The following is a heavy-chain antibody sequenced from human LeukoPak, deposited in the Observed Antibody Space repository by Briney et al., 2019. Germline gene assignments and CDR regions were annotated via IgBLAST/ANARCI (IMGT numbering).Heavy chain of an antibody. CDR1: GYTFTGYY. Sequence: ASVKVSCKASGYTFTGYYMHWVRQAPGQGLEWMGWINPNSGGTNYAQKFQGRVTMTRDTSISTAYMELSRLRSDDTAVYYCAREIPLMAAFDIWGQGTMLSVSS. CDR2: INPNSGGT. V-gene: IGHV1-2*02. J-gene: IGHJ3*02. CDR3: AREIPLMAAFDI. D-gene: IGHD5-24*01.